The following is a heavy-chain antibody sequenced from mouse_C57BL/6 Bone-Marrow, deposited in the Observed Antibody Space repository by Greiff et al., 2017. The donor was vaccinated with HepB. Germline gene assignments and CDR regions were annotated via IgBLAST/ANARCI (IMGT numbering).Heavy chain of an antibody. CDR1: GFTFSDYG. V-gene: IGHV5-17*01. CDR3: ACYGWFDY. CDR2: ISSGSSTI. J-gene: IGHJ3*01. Sequence: EVKLMESGGGLVKPGGSLKLSCAASGFTFSDYGMHWVRQAPEKGLEWVAYISSGSSTIYYADTVKGRFTISRDNAKNTLFLQMTSLRAEDTAMYYCACYGWFDYWGQGTLVTVSA. D-gene: IGHD2-12*01.